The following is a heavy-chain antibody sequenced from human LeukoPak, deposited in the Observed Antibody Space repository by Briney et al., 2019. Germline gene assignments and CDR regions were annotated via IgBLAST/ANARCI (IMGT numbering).Heavy chain of an antibody. Sequence: GGSLRLSCAASGFTFSSYAMSWVRQAPGKGLQWVSGISGSGGSTDYADSVKGRFTISRDNSKNTLYLQMNSLRAEDTAVYYCAKDRATDYGDYVYDYWGQGTLVTVSS. CDR3: AKDRATDYGDYVYDY. CDR2: ISGSGGST. J-gene: IGHJ4*02. D-gene: IGHD4-17*01. V-gene: IGHV3-23*01. CDR1: GFTFSSYA.